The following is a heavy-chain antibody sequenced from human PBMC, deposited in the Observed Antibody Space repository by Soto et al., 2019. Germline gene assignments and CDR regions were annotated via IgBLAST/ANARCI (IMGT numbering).Heavy chain of an antibody. CDR2: INHSGST. J-gene: IGHJ3*02. CDR3: ATYYDFWTPDAFDI. D-gene: IGHD3-3*01. CDR1: GGSFSGYY. Sequence: PSETLSLTCAVYGGSFSGYYWSWIRQPPGKGLEWIGEINHSGSTNYNPSLKSRVTISVDTSKNQFSLKLSSVTAADTAVYYCATYYDFWTPDAFDIWGQGTMVTVS. V-gene: IGHV4-34*01.